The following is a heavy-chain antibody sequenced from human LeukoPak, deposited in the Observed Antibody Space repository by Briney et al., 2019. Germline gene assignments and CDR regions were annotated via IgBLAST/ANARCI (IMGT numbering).Heavy chain of an antibody. CDR1: GGTFSSYG. J-gene: IGHJ6*03. Sequence: SVKVSCKASGGTFSSYGISWVRQAPGQGLEWMGGIIPISGTPNYAQKFQDRVTISADESTSTAFLELSSLRSEDTAVYYCSSGTYYNPYFYMDVWGKGTTVTISS. CDR2: IIPISGTP. CDR3: SSGTYYNPYFYMDV. D-gene: IGHD3-10*01. V-gene: IGHV1-69*13.